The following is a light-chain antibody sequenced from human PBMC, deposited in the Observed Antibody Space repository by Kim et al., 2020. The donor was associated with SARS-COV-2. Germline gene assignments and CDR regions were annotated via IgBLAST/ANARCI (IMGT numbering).Light chain of an antibody. Sequence: SVSPGGRATLSCRARQSVSSNLACYQQKPGQAPRLLIYGASTRATGIPARFSGSGSGTEFTLTISNLQSEDVAVYYCQQYNDWWTFGQGTKVDIK. CDR3: QQYNDWWT. CDR2: GAS. J-gene: IGKJ1*01. V-gene: IGKV3-15*01. CDR1: QSVSSN.